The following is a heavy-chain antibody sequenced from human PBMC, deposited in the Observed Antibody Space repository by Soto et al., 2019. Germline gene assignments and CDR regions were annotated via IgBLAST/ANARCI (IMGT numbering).Heavy chain of an antibody. V-gene: IGHV1-46*01. CDR3: ARSSGGNFGIIIEGTNWFDP. CDR2: INPHGGST. CDR1: RDTFTSYY. D-gene: IGHD1-26*01. J-gene: IGHJ5*02. Sequence: ASVKVSCKAPRDTFTSYYINWVRQAPGQGLEWMGVINPHGGSTAYAQKFKGRVTLTRDKSASMVYMEVSSLTSEDTDMYYCARSSGGNFGIIIEGTNWFDPWGQGTLVTVSS.